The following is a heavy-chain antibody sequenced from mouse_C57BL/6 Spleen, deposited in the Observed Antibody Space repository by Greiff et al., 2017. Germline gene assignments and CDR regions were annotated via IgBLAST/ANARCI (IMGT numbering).Heavy chain of an antibody. CDR3: TRGYGSSYWYFDV. Sequence: EVQGVESGEGLVKPGGSLKLSCAASGFTFSSYAMSWVRQTPEKRLEWVAYISSGGDYIYYADTVKGRFTISRDNARNTLYLQMSSLKSEDTAMYYCTRGYGSSYWYFDVWGTGTTVTVSS. V-gene: IGHV5-9-1*02. J-gene: IGHJ1*03. D-gene: IGHD1-1*01. CDR2: ISSGGDYI. CDR1: GFTFSSYA.